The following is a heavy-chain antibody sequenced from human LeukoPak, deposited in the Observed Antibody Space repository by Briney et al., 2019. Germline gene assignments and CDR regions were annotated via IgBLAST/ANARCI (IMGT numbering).Heavy chain of an antibody. J-gene: IGHJ3*02. CDR3: ARDIREMATIDKRAFDI. V-gene: IGHV4-30-2*01. CDR1: GGSISSGGYY. D-gene: IGHD5-24*01. CDR2: IYHSGST. Sequence: PSETLSLTCTVSGGSISSGGYYWSWIRQPPGKGLEWIGYIYHSGSTYYNPSLKSRVTISVDRSKNQFSLKLSSVTAADTAVYYCARDIREMATIDKRAFDIWGQGTMVTVSS.